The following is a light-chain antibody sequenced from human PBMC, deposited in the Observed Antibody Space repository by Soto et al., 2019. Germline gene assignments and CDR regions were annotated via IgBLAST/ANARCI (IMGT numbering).Light chain of an antibody. Sequence: QSALTQPPSASGSPGQSVTISCTGTSSDVGAYIFVSWYQQHPGKAPKLMVYDVNRRPPGVPDRFFGSKSGNTASLTVSGLQAEDEADYYCCSYAGGSTLFVFGTGTKLTVL. V-gene: IGLV2-8*01. CDR3: CSYAGGSTLFV. CDR2: DVN. J-gene: IGLJ1*01. CDR1: SSDVGAYIF.